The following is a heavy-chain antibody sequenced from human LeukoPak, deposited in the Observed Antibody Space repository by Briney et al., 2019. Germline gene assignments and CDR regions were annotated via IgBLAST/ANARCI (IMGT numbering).Heavy chain of an antibody. Sequence: AASMRPSCTAYGFTFNSDGMRWVRQAPGKGLKWVEIISYDGSNKYYADSVKGRFTISRDNSENTLYLQMNSLRAEDTAVYYCAKTDGSSWFPDVWGQGTTVTVSS. CDR3: AKTDGSSWFPDV. V-gene: IGHV3-30*18. CDR1: GFTFNSDG. J-gene: IGHJ6*02. CDR2: ISYDGSNK. D-gene: IGHD6-13*01.